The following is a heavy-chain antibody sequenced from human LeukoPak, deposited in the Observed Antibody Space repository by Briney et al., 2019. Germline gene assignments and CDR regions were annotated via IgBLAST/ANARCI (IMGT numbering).Heavy chain of an antibody. Sequence: GGSLRLSCAASGFTVSNNYMSWVRQAPGKGLVWVSRIDSDGSRTTYAHSVKGRFTISRDNAKNTLYLQMNSLRAEDTAVYYCARTYGGFDYWGQGTLVTVSS. J-gene: IGHJ4*02. V-gene: IGHV3-74*01. CDR1: GFTVSNNY. D-gene: IGHD4-23*01. CDR2: IDSDGSRT. CDR3: ARTYGGFDY.